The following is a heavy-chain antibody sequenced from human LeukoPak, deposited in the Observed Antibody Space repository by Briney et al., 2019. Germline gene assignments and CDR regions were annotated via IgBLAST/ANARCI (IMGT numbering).Heavy chain of an antibody. Sequence: ASVKVSCKASGYTFTGYYMHWVRQAPGQGLEWMGWINPNSGGTNYAQKFQGRVTMTRDTSISTAYMELSRLRSDDTAVYYCARDQGPAEYYDILTGYYQAYYYYYMDVWGKGTTVTVSS. V-gene: IGHV1-2*02. D-gene: IGHD3-9*01. CDR2: INPNSGGT. CDR1: GYTFTGYY. CDR3: ARDQGPAEYYDILTGYYQAYYYYYMDV. J-gene: IGHJ6*03.